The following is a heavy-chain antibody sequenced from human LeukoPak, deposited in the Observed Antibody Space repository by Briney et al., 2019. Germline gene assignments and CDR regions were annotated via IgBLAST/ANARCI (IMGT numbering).Heavy chain of an antibody. CDR2: IYYSGST. D-gene: IGHD7-27*01. CDR1: GGSVNNYY. CDR3: ARDKVPGDN. J-gene: IGHJ4*02. V-gene: IGHV4-59*02. Sequence: SETLSLTCTVSGGSVNNYYWNWIRQPPGKGLEWIGYIYYSGSTDYNPSLKSRVTISIDTSKNQFSPKLRSVTAADTAVYYCARDKVPGDNWGQGTLVTVSS.